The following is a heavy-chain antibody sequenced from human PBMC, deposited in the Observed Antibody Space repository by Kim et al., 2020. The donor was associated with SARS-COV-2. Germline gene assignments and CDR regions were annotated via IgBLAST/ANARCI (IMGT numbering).Heavy chain of an antibody. D-gene: IGHD5-12*01. CDR3: ARNDIVATIFRGPFDY. J-gene: IGHJ4*02. V-gene: IGHV4-31*02. Sequence: SLKSRVTISVDTSKNQFSLKLSSVTAADTAVYYCARNDIVATIFRGPFDYWGQGTLVTVSS.